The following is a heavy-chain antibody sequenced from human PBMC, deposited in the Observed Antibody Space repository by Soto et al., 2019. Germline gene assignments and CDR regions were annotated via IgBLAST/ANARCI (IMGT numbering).Heavy chain of an antibody. CDR2: IFHRGST. Sequence: QVQLLESGPGLVNPSGTLSLTCAVSGGSINTNNWWSWVRQPPGKGLEWIGEIFHRGSTNYNPSFKSRVTISLDKSNDKFSLKLISVTAADTAVYYCARGALKAPATFDYWGQGTPVTVSS. V-gene: IGHV4-4*02. CDR1: GGSINTNNW. J-gene: IGHJ4*02. D-gene: IGHD6-6*01. CDR3: ARGALKAPATFDY.